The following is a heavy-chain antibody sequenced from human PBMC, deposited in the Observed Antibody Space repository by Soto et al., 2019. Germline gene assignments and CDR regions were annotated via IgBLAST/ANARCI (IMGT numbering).Heavy chain of an antibody. Sequence: PGGSLRLSCAASGFTFRSYAMSWVRQAPGKGLEWVSGISGSGGSTYYADSVKGRVTISRDNSKNTLYLQMNSLSAEDTAIYFCARVPLKVTNPQGVHFDYWGQGTLVSVSS. D-gene: IGHD3-10*01. CDR1: GFTFRSYA. CDR2: ISGSGGST. CDR3: ARVPLKVTNPQGVHFDY. J-gene: IGHJ4*02. V-gene: IGHV3-23*01.